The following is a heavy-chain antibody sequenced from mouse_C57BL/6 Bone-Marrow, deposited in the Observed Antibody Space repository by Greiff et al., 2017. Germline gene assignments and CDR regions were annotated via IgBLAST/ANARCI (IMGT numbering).Heavy chain of an antibody. CDR1: GFTFTDYY. Sequence: EVKLMESGGGLVQPGGSLSLSCAASGFTFTDYYMSWVRQPPGKALEWLGFIRNKDNGYTTEYSASVKGRFTISRDNSQSILYLQMNALRAEDSATYYCARSYAMDYWGQGTSVTVSS. CDR2: IRNKDNGYTT. CDR3: ARSYAMDY. J-gene: IGHJ4*01. V-gene: IGHV7-3*01.